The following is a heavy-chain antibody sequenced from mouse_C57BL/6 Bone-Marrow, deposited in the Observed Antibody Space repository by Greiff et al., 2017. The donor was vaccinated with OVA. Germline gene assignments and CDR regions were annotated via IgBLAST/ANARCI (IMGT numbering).Heavy chain of an antibody. CDR1: GYTFTNYW. J-gene: IGHJ2*02. V-gene: IGHV1-59*01. Sequence: QVQLQQPGAELVRPGTSVKLSCKASGYTFTNYWMHWVKQRPGQGLEWIGVIAPSDSYINYNQNFKGRATLTVDTSSSTAYMHISSLTSEDSAVYYCAHYGSRLYLHYWGQGTSLTVSS. CDR3: AHYGSRLYLHY. CDR2: IAPSDSYI. D-gene: IGHD1-1*01.